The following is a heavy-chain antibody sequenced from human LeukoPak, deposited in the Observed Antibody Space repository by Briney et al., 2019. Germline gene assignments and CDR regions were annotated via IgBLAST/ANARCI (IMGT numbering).Heavy chain of an antibody. J-gene: IGHJ3*02. V-gene: IGHV3-21*01. D-gene: IGHD5-18*01. Sequence: PGGSLRLSCAASGFTFSSYSMNWVRQAPGKGLEWVSSISSSSSYRYYTDSVKGRFTISRDNAKNSLYLQMNSLRAEDAAVYYCARDLSGYTDPFDIWGQGTMVTVSS. CDR3: ARDLSGYTDPFDI. CDR1: GFTFSSYS. CDR2: ISSSSSYR.